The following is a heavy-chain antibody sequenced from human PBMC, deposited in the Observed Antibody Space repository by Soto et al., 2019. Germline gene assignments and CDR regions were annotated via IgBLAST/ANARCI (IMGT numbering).Heavy chain of an antibody. V-gene: IGHV1-18*01. CDR2: ISAYNGNT. CDR3: ARFSGGSYNTYHFYYGMDV. CDR1: GYTFTSYG. J-gene: IGHJ6*02. D-gene: IGHD2-15*01. Sequence: GASVKVSCKASGYTFTSYGISWVRQAPGQGLDWMGWISAYNGNTKYAQDLQGRVTMTTDTSTSTAYMELRSLRSDDTAVYYCARFSGGSYNTYHFYYGMDVWGQGTTVTVSS.